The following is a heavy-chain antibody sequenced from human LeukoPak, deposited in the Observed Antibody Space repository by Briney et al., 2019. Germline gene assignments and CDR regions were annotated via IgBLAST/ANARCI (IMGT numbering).Heavy chain of an antibody. Sequence: ASVKVSCKVSGYTLTELSMHWVRQAPGKGLEWMGGFDPEDGKTIYAQKFQGRVTMTEDTSTDTAYMELRSLRSDDTAVYYCATHRGYCSSTSCQNELELDYWGQGTPVTVSS. CDR2: FDPEDGKT. D-gene: IGHD2-2*03. J-gene: IGHJ4*02. V-gene: IGHV1-24*01. CDR3: ATHRGYCSSTSCQNELELDY. CDR1: GYTLTELS.